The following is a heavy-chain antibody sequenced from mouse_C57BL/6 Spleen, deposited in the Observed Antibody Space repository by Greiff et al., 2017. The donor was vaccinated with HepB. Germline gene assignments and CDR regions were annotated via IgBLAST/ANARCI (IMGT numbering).Heavy chain of an antibody. D-gene: IGHD3-2*02. CDR1: GYTFTDYY. V-gene: IGHV1-26*01. CDR3: ARSGGQLRRYYFDY. CDR2: INPNNGGT. Sequence: LQQSGPELVKPGASVKISCKASGYTFTDYYMNWVKQSHGKSLEWIGDINPNNGGTSYNQKFKGKATSTVDKSSSTAYMELRSLTSEDSAVYHWARSGGQLRRYYFDYWGQGATLTVAS. J-gene: IGHJ2*01.